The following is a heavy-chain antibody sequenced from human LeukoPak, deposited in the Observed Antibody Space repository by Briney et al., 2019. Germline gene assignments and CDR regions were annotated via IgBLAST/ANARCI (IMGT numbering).Heavy chain of an antibody. CDR2: IRPKTDAEAT. CDR1: GFTFTSAW. Sequence: GESLRLSCATSGFTFTSAWLSWVRQVPGQGLEWVGRIRPKTDAEATDYAAPVKGRFTVSRDDSKSTLYLQMNSQNTEDTAVYYCTTILKWELRYYFDIWGQGTLVTVSS. V-gene: IGHV3-15*01. J-gene: IGHJ4*02. D-gene: IGHD1-26*01. CDR3: TTILKWELRYYFDI.